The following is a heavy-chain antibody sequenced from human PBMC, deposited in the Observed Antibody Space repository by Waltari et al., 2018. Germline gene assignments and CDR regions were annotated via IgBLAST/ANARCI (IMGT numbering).Heavy chain of an antibody. V-gene: IGHV3-53*01. J-gene: IGHJ6*02. CDR1: GFNVNNNY. CDR2: IYSGGTT. D-gene: IGHD4-17*01. CDR3: ATDPGLRNGMDG. Sequence: EVQLVESGGGLIQTGGSLRLSCAAPGFNVNNNYMNWVRQAPGKGLEWVSVIYSGGTTYYTDSVKGRFTISRDNSKNTVYLQMNNLRAEDMAVYYCATDPGLRNGMDGWGQGTTVTVSS.